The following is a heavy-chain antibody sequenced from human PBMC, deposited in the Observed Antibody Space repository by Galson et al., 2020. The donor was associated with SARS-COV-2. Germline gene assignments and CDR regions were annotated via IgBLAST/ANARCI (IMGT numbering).Heavy chain of an antibody. CDR2: IYYSGST. D-gene: IGHD6-13*01. CDR1: GGSISSSSYY. CDR3: ARHCWVPGIAAAGFDY. Sequence: SETLSLTCTVSGGSISSSSYYWGWIRQPPGKGLEWIGSIYYSGSTYYNPSLKSRVTISVDTSKNQFSLKLSSVAAADAAVYYCARHCWVPGIAAAGFDYWGQGTLVTVSS. V-gene: IGHV4-39*01. J-gene: IGHJ4*02.